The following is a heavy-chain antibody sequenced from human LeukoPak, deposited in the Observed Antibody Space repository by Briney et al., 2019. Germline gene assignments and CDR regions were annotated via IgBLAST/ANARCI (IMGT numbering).Heavy chain of an antibody. CDR3: VKEVTGYGYFDY. CDR1: GFTFSNYA. CDR2: LNGGRT. Sequence: GGSLRLSCVASGFTFSNYAMSWVRQAPGKGLEWIAALNGGRTFFQDSVRGRFTISRDNSKNTLYLQLNSLRGDDTAVYYCVKEVTGYGYFDYWGRGTLVTVSP. V-gene: IGHV3-23*01. D-gene: IGHD2-2*03. J-gene: IGHJ4*02.